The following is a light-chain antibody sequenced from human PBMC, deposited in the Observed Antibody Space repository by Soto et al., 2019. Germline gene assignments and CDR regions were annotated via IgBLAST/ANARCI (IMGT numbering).Light chain of an antibody. V-gene: IGLV2-18*01. Sequence: QYDLTQPPSMSGSPGQSVTISCTGTSTDFVSYNRVSWYQQPSGTAPKLIIYEASNRPSGVPDRFSGSKSGNTASLTISGLQAADEADYYCRLYTSENTYVFGTGTKVTVL. J-gene: IGLJ1*01. CDR2: EAS. CDR3: RLYTSENTYV. CDR1: STDFVSYNR.